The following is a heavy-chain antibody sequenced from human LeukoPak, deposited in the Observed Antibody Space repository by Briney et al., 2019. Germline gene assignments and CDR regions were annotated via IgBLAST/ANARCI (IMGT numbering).Heavy chain of an antibody. V-gene: IGHV4-34*01. CDR3: ARGIGLSIAARVFDY. Sequence: PSETLSLTCAVYGGSFSGYYWSWIRQPPGKGLEWIGEINHSGSTNYNPSLKSRVTISVDTSKNQFSLKLSSVTAADTAVYYCARGIGLSIAARVFDYWGQGTLVTVSS. J-gene: IGHJ4*02. CDR1: GGSFSGYY. D-gene: IGHD6-6*01. CDR2: INHSGST.